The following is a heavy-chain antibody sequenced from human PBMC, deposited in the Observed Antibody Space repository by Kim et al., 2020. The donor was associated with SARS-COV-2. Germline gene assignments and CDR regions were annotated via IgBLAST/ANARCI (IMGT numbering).Heavy chain of an antibody. CDR3: AKVPTVLEAAIPSPVFD. J-gene: IGHJ4*01. V-gene: IGHV3-30*18. CDR1: GFTFSSYG. D-gene: IGHD2-2*01. CDR2: ISYDGSNK. Sequence: GGSLRLSCAASGFTFSSYGMHWVRQAPGKGLEWVAVISYDGSNKYYADSVKGRFTVSRDNSKNTLNLQMNSLRAEETAVYYYAKVPTVLEAAIPSPVFD.